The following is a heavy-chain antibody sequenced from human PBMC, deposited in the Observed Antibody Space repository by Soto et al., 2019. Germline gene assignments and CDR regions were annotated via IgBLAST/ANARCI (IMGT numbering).Heavy chain of an antibody. J-gene: IGHJ4*02. CDR3: ARKRIAVADFDY. D-gene: IGHD6-19*01. Sequence: SETLSLTCTVSGGSISSSSYYWGWIRQPPGKGLEWIGRIYYSGSTNYNPSLKSRVTISVDTSKNQFSLKLSSVTAADTAVYYCARKRIAVADFDYWGQGTLVTVSS. CDR2: IYYSGST. V-gene: IGHV4-39*01. CDR1: GGSISSSSYY.